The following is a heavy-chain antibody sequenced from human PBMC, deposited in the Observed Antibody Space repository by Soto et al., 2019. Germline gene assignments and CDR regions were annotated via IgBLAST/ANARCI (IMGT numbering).Heavy chain of an antibody. V-gene: IGHV4-39*01. CDR2: FYYSGST. J-gene: IGHJ6*02. CDR3: ARSVGDYYYGMDV. CDR1: DASITSTSYR. D-gene: IGHD1-26*01. Sequence: PSETLSLNCTVFDASITSTSYRRGLIRQPPGKGLEWIGNFYYSGSTYYNPSLRSRVTISVDASKNQFSVKVSSVTATDTAVYYCARSVGDYYYGMDVWGQGTTVTVS.